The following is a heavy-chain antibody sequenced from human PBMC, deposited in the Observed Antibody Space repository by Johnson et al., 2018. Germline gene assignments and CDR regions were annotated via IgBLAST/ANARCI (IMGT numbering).Heavy chain of an antibody. V-gene: IGHV4-59*13. J-gene: IGHJ6*03. D-gene: IGHD5-12*01. CDR2: IYYSGST. CDR1: GGSISSYF. Sequence: QVQLQESGPGLVKPSETLSLTCTVSGGSISSYFWSWIRQPPGKGLEWIGYIYYSGSTYYNPSLKSRVTISVDTSKNQFSLKLSSVTAADTAVYYCARGGSRGYDSLIPLYDYYYYMDGWGKGTTVTVSS. CDR3: ARGGSRGYDSLIPLYDYYYYMDG.